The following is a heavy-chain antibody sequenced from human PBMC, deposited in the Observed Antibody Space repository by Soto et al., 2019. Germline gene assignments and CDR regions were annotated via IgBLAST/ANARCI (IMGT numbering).Heavy chain of an antibody. D-gene: IGHD1-7*01. CDR2: IKQDGSEK. CDR3: ARAGFGITGTTRFDP. CDR1: GFTFSSYW. V-gene: IGHV3-7*01. J-gene: IGHJ5*02. Sequence: LRLSCAASGFTFSSYWMSWVRQAPGKGLEWVANIKQDGSEKYYVDSVKGRFTISRDNAKNSLYLQMNSLRAEDTAVYYCARAGFGITGTTRFDPWGQGTLVTVSS.